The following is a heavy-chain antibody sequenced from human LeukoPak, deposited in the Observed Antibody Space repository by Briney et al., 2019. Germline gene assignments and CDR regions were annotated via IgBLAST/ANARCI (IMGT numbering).Heavy chain of an antibody. D-gene: IGHD2-2*01. CDR1: GFTFSSCS. J-gene: IGHJ6*02. CDR2: ISSSSRYI. V-gene: IGHV3-21*01. CDR3: AKSQGDIVVVPAAIPHNYGMDV. Sequence: PGGALRLSCAASGFTFSSCSMNWVRQAPGKGREGGSSISSSSRYIYYADSVKGRFTISRDNAKTSLYLQMNSLRAEDTAVYYCAKSQGDIVVVPAAIPHNYGMDVWGQGTTVTVSS.